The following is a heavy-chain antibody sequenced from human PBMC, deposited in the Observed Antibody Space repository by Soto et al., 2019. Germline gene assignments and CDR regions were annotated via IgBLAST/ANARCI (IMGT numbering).Heavy chain of an antibody. CDR2: VSPAGST. D-gene: IGHD6-13*01. V-gene: IGHV3-23*01. Sequence: EVQLLESGGGLVQPGGSLRLSCAASGFTFSNYGMNWIRLAPGEGLEWVSTVSPAGSTFYADSVRGRFTISRDNSKSTVDLQMNGLRVDDTAIYYCVRSWACWGRGTVVTVSS. J-gene: IGHJ4*02. CDR3: VRSWAC. CDR1: GFTFSNYG.